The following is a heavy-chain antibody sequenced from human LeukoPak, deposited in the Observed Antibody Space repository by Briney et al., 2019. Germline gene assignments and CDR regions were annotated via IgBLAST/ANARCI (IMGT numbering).Heavy chain of an antibody. Sequence: GGSLRLSCAASGFTFDDYAMHWVRQAPGKGLEWVSGISWNSGSIGYADSAKGRFTISRDNAKNSLYLQMNSLRAEDTALYYCAKGSTITIFGVVRGFDIWGQGTMVTVSS. J-gene: IGHJ3*02. V-gene: IGHV3-9*01. D-gene: IGHD3-3*01. CDR3: AKGSTITIFGVVRGFDI. CDR2: ISWNSGSI. CDR1: GFTFDDYA.